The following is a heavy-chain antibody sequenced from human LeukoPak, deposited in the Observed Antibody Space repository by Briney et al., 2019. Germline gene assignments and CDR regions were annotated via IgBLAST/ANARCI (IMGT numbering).Heavy chain of an antibody. V-gene: IGHV3-23*01. Sequence: GGSLRLSCAASGFTFSSYGMTWVRQAPGKGLEWVSAISGSGGSTYYADSVKGRFTISRDNSKNTLYLQMNSLRAEDTAVYYCAKAPAGIAVAGTDYWGQGTLVTVSS. D-gene: IGHD6-19*01. CDR3: AKAPAGIAVAGTDY. CDR1: GFTFSSYG. CDR2: ISGSGGST. J-gene: IGHJ4*02.